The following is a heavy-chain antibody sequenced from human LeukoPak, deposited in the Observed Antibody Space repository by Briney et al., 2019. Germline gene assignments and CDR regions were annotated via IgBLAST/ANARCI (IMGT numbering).Heavy chain of an antibody. V-gene: IGHV1-69*06. CDR3: ASYLGYCSGGSCPFDY. CDR1: GGTFSSYA. Sequence: SVKVSCKASGGTFSSYAISWVRQAPGQGLEWMGRIIPIFGTANYAQKFQGRVTITADKSTSTAYMELSSLRSEDTAVYSCASYLGYCSGGSCPFDYWGQGPMVTVSS. D-gene: IGHD2-15*01. CDR2: IIPIFGTA. J-gene: IGHJ4*02.